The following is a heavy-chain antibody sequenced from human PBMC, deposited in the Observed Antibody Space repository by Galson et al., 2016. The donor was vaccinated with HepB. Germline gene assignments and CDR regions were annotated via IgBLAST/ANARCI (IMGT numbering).Heavy chain of an antibody. CDR2: IYYSGST. CDR1: GGSISSYY. J-gene: IGHJ4*02. D-gene: IGHD3-3*01. Sequence: ETLSLTCTVSGGSISSYYWSWIRQPPGKGLEWIGYIYYSGSTNYNPSLKSRVTISADTSKNQFSLKLSSVTAADTAVYYCARLRFLEWPHFDYWGQGTLVTVSS. V-gene: IGHV4-59*01. CDR3: ARLRFLEWPHFDY.